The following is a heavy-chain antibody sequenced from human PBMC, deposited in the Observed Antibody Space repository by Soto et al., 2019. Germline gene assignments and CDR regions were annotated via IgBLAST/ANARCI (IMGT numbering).Heavy chain of an antibody. J-gene: IGHJ4*02. Sequence: EVQLLESGGGLVQPGGSLRLSCAASGFTFSSYAMNWVRQAPGKGLEWVSVISGSGSSTYYADSVKGRFTISRYNSKNTLYQQMTSLRAKDTAVYYCVSRSSGWYFDSWGQGTLVTVSS. V-gene: IGHV3-23*01. CDR3: VSRSSGWYFDS. D-gene: IGHD6-19*01. CDR1: GFTFSSYA. CDR2: ISGSGSST.